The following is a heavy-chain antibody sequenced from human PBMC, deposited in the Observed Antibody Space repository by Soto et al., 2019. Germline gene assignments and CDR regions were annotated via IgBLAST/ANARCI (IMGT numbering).Heavy chain of an antibody. Sequence: SEALSLTCAVYGGSFRGYYWSWIRQPPGKGLEWIGEINHSGSTNYNPSLKSRVTISVDTSKNQFSLKLSSVTAADTAVYYCAGFRGGLTTVVTPPEMKYGMDVWGQGTTVTVSS. V-gene: IGHV4-34*01. CDR3: AGFRGGLTTVVTPPEMKYGMDV. D-gene: IGHD4-17*01. CDR1: GGSFRGYY. CDR2: INHSGST. J-gene: IGHJ6*02.